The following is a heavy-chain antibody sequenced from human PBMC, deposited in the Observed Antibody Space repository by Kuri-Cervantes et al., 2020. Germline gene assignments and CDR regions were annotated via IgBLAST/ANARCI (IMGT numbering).Heavy chain of an antibody. D-gene: IGHD3-22*01. CDR3: SSGYLFDY. J-gene: IGHJ4*02. Sequence: GWIRQLPGKALEWVANIKQDGSEKYYVDSVKGRFTISRDNAKNSLYLQMNSLRAEDTAVYYCSSGYLFDYWGQGTLVTVSS. V-gene: IGHV3-7*01. CDR2: IKQDGSEK.